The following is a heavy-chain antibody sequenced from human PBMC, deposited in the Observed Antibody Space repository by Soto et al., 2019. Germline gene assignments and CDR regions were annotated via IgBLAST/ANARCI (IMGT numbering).Heavy chain of an antibody. V-gene: IGHV3-30-3*01. CDR3: ARGDREDIAVVVDARPGEYGLDV. J-gene: IGHJ6*02. D-gene: IGHD2-15*01. CDR2: ISYDGSNK. CDR1: GFTFSSYA. Sequence: QVQLVESGGGVVQPGRSLRLSCAASGFTFSSYAMHWVRQAPGKGLECVAVISYDGSNKFYRDSVKGRFTISRDNSKKTLYLQINSLRYEDTAVYYCARGDREDIAVVVDARPGEYGLDVWGQGATVTVSS.